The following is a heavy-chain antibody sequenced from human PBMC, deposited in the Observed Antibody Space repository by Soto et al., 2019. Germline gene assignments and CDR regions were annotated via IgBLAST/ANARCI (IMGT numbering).Heavy chain of an antibody. D-gene: IGHD6-19*01. V-gene: IGHV1-69*13. CDR3: ARERDSSGHPRDYYYYGMDV. Sequence: SVKVSCKASGGTFSSYAISWVRQAPGQGLEWMGGIIPIFGTANYAQKFQGRVTITADESTSTAYMELSSLRSEDTAVYYCARERDSSGHPRDYYYYGMDVWGQGTTVTVSS. CDR2: IIPIFGTA. J-gene: IGHJ6*02. CDR1: GGTFSSYA.